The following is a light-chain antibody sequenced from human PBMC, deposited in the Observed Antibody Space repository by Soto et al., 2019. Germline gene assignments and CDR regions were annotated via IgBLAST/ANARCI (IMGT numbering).Light chain of an antibody. V-gene: IGLV1-51*01. CDR1: SSNIGGNS. J-gene: IGLJ1*01. CDR2: DDD. CDR3: GSWDSSLSAYV. Sequence: QSARAQPASVSAAPGQKVTISCSGSSSNIGGNSVSWYQQLPGTAPKLLIYDDDKRPSGIPGRFSGSKSSTSATLGITGFQTGEDADYYCGSWDSSLSAYVFGTGTKVTVL.